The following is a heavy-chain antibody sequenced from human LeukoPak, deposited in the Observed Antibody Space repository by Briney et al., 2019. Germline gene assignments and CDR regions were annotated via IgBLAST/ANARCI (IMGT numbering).Heavy chain of an antibody. CDR3: ARFSGNYSGVAFDI. D-gene: IGHD1-26*01. J-gene: IGHJ3*02. V-gene: IGHV1-69*13. CDR1: GGTSSSYA. CDR2: IIPLFVKA. Sequence: ASVKVSCKTSGGTSSSYALSWVRQAPGQGLEWMGGIIPLFVKANYADEFLGRITITADESTNTAYMELSSLRSEDTAVYYCARFSGNYSGVAFDIWGQGTMVTVSS.